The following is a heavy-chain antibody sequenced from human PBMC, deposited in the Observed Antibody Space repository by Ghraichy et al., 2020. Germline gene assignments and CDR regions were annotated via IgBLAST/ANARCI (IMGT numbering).Heavy chain of an antibody. CDR2: IYTSGST. D-gene: IGHD7-27*01. J-gene: IGHJ6*02. Sequence: SETLSLTCTVSGGSISSYYWSWIRQPPGKGLEWIGYIYTSGSTNYNPSLKSRVTISVDTSKNQFSLKLSSVTAADTAVYYCARIKSGAEYGMDVWGQGTTVTVSS. CDR1: GGSISSYY. CDR3: ARIKSGAEYGMDV. V-gene: IGHV4-4*09.